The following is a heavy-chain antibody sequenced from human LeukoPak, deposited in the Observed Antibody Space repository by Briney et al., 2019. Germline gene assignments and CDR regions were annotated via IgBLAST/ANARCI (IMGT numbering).Heavy chain of an antibody. CDR2: IIPIFGTA. CDR3: ARDLYYGDYRLDY. CDR1: GGTFSSYA. Sequence: ASVKVSCKASGGTFSSYAISWVRQAPGQGLEWMGRIIPIFGTANYAQKFQGRVAITTDESTSTAYMELSSLRSEDTAVYYCARDLYYGDYRLDYWGQGTLVTVSS. J-gene: IGHJ4*02. V-gene: IGHV1-69*05. D-gene: IGHD4-17*01.